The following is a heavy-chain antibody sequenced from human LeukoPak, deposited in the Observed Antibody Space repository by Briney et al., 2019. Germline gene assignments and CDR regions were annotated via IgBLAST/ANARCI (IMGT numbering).Heavy chain of an antibody. D-gene: IGHD3-10*01. J-gene: IGHJ6*03. V-gene: IGHV3-48*01. Sequence: PGGSLRLSCAASGFTFSSYSMNWVRQAPGKGLEWVSYISSSSSTIYYADSVKGRFTISRDNAKNSLYLQMNSLRAEDTAVYYCAREVRGTYYYYMDVWGKGTTVTVSS. CDR3: AREVRGTYYYYMDV. CDR2: ISSSSSTI. CDR1: GFTFSSYS.